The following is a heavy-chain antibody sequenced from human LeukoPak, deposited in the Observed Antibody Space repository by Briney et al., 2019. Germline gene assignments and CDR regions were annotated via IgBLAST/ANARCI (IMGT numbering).Heavy chain of an antibody. CDR1: GGTFSSYA. V-gene: IGHV1-69*05. CDR3: ARRNYYGSGSYYNYYYYYYMDV. D-gene: IGHD3-10*01. CDR2: IIPIFGTA. Sequence: SVKVSCKASGGTFSSYAISWVRQAPGQGLEWMGGIIPIFGTANYAQKFQGRVTMTRDTSTSTVYMELSSLRSEDTAVYYCARRNYYGSGSYYNYYYYYYMDVWGKGTTVTISS. J-gene: IGHJ6*03.